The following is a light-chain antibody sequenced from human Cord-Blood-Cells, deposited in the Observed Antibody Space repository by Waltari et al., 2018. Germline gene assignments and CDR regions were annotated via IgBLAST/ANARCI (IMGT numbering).Light chain of an antibody. J-gene: IGLJ2*01. CDR1: SSDVGSYNL. V-gene: IGLV2-23*02. CDR3: CSYAGSRGVV. CDR2: EVS. Sequence: QSALTQPASVSGSPGQSITISCTGTSSDVGSYNLVSGYQQHPGKAPKLMIYEVSKRPSGVSNRFSGSKSGNTASLTISGLQAEDEADYYCCSYAGSRGVVFGGGTKLTVL.